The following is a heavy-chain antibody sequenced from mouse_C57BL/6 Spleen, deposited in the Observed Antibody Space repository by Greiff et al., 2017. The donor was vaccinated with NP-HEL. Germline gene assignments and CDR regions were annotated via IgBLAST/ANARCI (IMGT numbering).Heavy chain of an antibody. Sequence: QVQLQQSGPELVKPGASVKISCKASGYAFSSSWMNWVKQRPGKGLEWIGRIYPGDGDTNYNGKFKGKATLTADKSSSTAYMQLSSLTSEDSAVYFCARSPSPMAHGYFDYWGQGTTLTVSS. V-gene: IGHV1-82*01. CDR3: ARSPSPMAHGYFDY. D-gene: IGHD2-1*01. J-gene: IGHJ2*01. CDR1: GYAFSSSW. CDR2: IYPGDGDT.